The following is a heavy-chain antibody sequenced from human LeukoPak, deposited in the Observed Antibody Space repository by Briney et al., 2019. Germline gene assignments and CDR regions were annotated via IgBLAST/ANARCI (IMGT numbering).Heavy chain of an antibody. J-gene: IGHJ4*02. CDR3: ARDPPAVSINTYA. CDR1: GFTVGNNY. Sequence: PGGSLRLSCAASGFTVGNNYMNWVRQAPGQGVEWVSLIFSHGETSYADSVKGRFTISRDNSKNTLYLQMNGLRVEDTAVYYCARDPPAVSINTYAWGQGTLVTVSS. CDR2: IFSHGET. V-gene: IGHV3-66*01. D-gene: IGHD2-8*01.